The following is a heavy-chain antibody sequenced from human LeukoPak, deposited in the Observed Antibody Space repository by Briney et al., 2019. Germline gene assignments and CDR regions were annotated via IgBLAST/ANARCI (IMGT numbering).Heavy chain of an antibody. CDR1: GYTFTHQW. CDR3: ARHSDVVGAI. V-gene: IGHV5-51*01. J-gene: IGHJ4*02. CDR2: IYPRDSDT. D-gene: IGHD3-16*01. Sequence: GESLKISCEASGYTFTHQWIGWVRQMPGTRLEWVGIIYPRDSDTIYSPSFQGHVTISADTSINTAYPEWRSLEASDTAMYYCARHSDVVGAIWGQGTQVTVSS.